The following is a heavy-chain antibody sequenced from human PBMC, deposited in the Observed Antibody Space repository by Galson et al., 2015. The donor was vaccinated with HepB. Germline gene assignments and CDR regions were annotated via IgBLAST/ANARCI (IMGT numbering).Heavy chain of an antibody. V-gene: IGHV5-10-1*01. CDR2: IDPSDSYT. Sequence: QSGAEVKKPGESLRISCKGSGYSFTSYWISWVRQMPGKGPEWMGRIDPSDSYTNYSPSFQGHVTISADKSISTAYLQWSSLKASDTAMYYCARRAYSSSWYDYWGQGTLVTVSS. CDR3: ARRAYSSSWYDY. CDR1: GYSFTSYW. J-gene: IGHJ4*02. D-gene: IGHD6-13*01.